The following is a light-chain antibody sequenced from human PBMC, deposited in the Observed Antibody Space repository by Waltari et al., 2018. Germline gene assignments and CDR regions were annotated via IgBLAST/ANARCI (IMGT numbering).Light chain of an antibody. Sequence: QSALTQPASVSGSPGQSITISCTGTSSDVGGYNYVSGYQQHPGKAPKLMIYDVSKRPSGVSNRFAGSKSGNTASLTISGLQAEDEADYYCSSYTSSSTWVFGTGTKVTVL. J-gene: IGLJ1*01. V-gene: IGLV2-14*01. CDR3: SSYTSSSTWV. CDR2: DVS. CDR1: SSDVGGYNY.